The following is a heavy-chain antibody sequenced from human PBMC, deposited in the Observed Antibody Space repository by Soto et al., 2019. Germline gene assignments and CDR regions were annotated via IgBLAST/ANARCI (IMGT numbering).Heavy chain of an antibody. D-gene: IGHD3-22*01. CDR2: ISAYNGNT. CDR3: VVASNYYDSSGYYPFDY. V-gene: IGHV1-18*01. Sequence: QVQLVQSGAEVKKPGASVKVSCKASGYTFTSYGISWVRQAPGQGLEWMGWISAYNGNTNYAQKLQGRVTMTTDTSXSXXYMELRSLRSDDTAVYYCVVASNYYDSSGYYPFDYWGQGTLVTVAS. J-gene: IGHJ4*02. CDR1: GYTFTSYG.